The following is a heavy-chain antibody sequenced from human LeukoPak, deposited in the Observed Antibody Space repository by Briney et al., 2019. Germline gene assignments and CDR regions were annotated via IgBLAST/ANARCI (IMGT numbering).Heavy chain of an antibody. CDR3: ARDGYYGVN. V-gene: IGHV4-31*03. Sequence: PSQTVPLTCTVSGGSVRNGGYYWTWIRQHPGNGLEWIAYIEYSGSTYYNPSLKSRVTISVDTSKNQFSLKLSSVTAADTAVYYCARDGYYGVNWGQGTLVTVSS. D-gene: IGHD3-10*01. CDR2: IEYSGST. J-gene: IGHJ4*02. CDR1: GGSVRNGGYY.